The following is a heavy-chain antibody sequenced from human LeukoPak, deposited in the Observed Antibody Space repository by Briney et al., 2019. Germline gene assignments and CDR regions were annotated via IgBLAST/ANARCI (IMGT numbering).Heavy chain of an antibody. CDR2: IYSSGTT. J-gene: IGHJ5*02. CDR3: ARDSGTTGEVKFDP. Sequence: SETLSLTCTVSGGSISSYYWSWIRQPAGKGLEWIGRIYSSGTTTYNPSLKSRVTMSVDTAKNQVSLRLSSVTAADTAVYYCARDSGTTGEVKFDPWGQGSLVTVSS. V-gene: IGHV4-4*07. D-gene: IGHD3-10*01. CDR1: GGSISSYY.